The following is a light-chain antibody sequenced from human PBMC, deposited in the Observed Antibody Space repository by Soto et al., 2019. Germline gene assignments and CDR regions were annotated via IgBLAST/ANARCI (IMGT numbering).Light chain of an antibody. V-gene: IGKV3-20*01. CDR3: QYYSGSQP. Sequence: EIVLTQSPGTLSLSPGERATLSCRASQSVNSLYLAWYQQKPGQAPRLLIYGASSRAPGIPDRFRGSGSGTDCTRTFSSVERDVVAVYYCQYYSGSQPSVGGTKV. CDR1: QSVNSLY. J-gene: IGKJ4*01. CDR2: GAS.